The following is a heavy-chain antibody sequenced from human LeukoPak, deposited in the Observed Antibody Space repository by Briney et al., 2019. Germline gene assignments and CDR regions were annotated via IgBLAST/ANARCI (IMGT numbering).Heavy chain of an antibody. V-gene: IGHV1-69*05. CDR3: ASLSIDGYNPFDG. CDR1: GRSFSSYA. J-gene: IGHJ4*02. CDR2: IIPLFGTA. D-gene: IGHD5-24*01. Sequence: GPSVKLSCKASGRSFSSYAISWVRQPAGRGLEWMGRIIPLFGTANYAQKFQGRVTITTDESTNTAYMELSSLRSEDTAVYYCASLSIDGYNPFDGWGEETLVTVPS.